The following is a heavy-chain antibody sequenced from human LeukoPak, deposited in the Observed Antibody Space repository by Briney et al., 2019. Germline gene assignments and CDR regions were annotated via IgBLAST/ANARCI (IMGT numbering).Heavy chain of an antibody. CDR2: IIPILGIA. D-gene: IGHD4-17*01. V-gene: IGHV1-69*04. CDR3: ARYLRDPHDYGDFWWFDP. Sequence: GTSVKVSCKASGGTFSSYAISWVRQAPGQGLEWMGRIIPILGIANYAQKFQGRVTITADKSTSTAYMELSSLRSEDTAVYYCARYLRDPHDYGDFWWFDPWGQGTLVTVSS. CDR1: GGTFSSYA. J-gene: IGHJ5*02.